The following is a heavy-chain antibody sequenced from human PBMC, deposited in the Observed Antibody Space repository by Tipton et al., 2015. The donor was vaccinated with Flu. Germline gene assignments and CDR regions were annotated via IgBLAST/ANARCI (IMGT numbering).Heavy chain of an antibody. CDR1: GGSISSYY. CDR3: ARASLPPMVRGVIRYFDL. D-gene: IGHD3-10*01. Sequence: TLSLTCTVSGGSISSYYWSWIRQPAGKGLEWIGRIYTSGSTNYNPSLKSRVTMSVDTSNNQFSLKLSSVTAADTAVYYCARASLPPMVRGVIRYFDLWGRGTLVTVSS. V-gene: IGHV4-4*07. J-gene: IGHJ2*01. CDR2: IYTSGST.